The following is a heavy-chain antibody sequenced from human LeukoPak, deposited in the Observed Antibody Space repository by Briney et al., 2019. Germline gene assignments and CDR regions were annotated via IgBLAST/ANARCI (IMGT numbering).Heavy chain of an antibody. V-gene: IGHV3-48*03. Sequence: GGSLRLSCAASGFTFSSYEMNWVRQAPGKGLEWVSYISSSGSTIYYADSVKGRFTISGDNAKNSLYLQMNSLRAEDTAVYYCARTLQAILVDYWGQGTLVTVSS. D-gene: IGHD4-11*01. J-gene: IGHJ4*02. CDR1: GFTFSSYE. CDR3: ARTLQAILVDY. CDR2: ISSSGSTI.